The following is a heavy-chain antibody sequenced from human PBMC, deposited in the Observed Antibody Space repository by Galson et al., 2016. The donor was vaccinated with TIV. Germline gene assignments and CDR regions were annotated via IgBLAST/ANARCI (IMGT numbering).Heavy chain of an antibody. V-gene: IGHV3-74*01. CDR2: INSDGSTT. D-gene: IGHD6-19*01. CDR1: GFTFSSYW. J-gene: IGHJ5*02. CDR3: ARDKERSGWYFWFDP. Sequence: LRLSCAASGFTFSSYWMHWVRQAPGRGLVWVSRINSDGSTTTYADSVEGRFTLSRDNAKNSLYLQMNSLRVEDTAVYYCARDKERSGWYFWFDPWGQGTLVTVSS.